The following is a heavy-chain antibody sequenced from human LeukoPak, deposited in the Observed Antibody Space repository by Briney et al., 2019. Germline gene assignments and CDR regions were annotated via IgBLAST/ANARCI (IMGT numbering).Heavy chain of an antibody. Sequence: GGSLRPSCAASGFTFDDYGLSWVRQVPGKGLEWVSGLNWNGASTGYADSVKGRFTISRDNAKNSLYLQMNSLRAEDTAVYYCARVHRFSRGGGGEFDYWGQGTLVTVSS. J-gene: IGHJ4*02. CDR1: GFTFDDYG. CDR3: ARVHRFSRGGGGEFDY. D-gene: IGHD3-10*01. V-gene: IGHV3-20*04. CDR2: LNWNGAST.